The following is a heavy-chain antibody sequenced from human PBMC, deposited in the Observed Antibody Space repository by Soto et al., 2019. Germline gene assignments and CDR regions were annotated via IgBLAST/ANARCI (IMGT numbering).Heavy chain of an antibody. J-gene: IGHJ1*01. CDR3: AGWGTRGGVEV. CDR2: TAYEGSAK. V-gene: IGHV3-30*03. Sequence: QVQLVESGGGVVQPGRSLRLSCVGSGLTFSRYVINWVRQAPGKGLEWVGLTAYEGSAKEKDDAVRGGLTISRDKARYTMTLQLNSVRLKDTDLSYCAGWGTRGGVEVWGQGTLVSVS. D-gene: IGHD3-16*01. CDR1: GLTFSRYV.